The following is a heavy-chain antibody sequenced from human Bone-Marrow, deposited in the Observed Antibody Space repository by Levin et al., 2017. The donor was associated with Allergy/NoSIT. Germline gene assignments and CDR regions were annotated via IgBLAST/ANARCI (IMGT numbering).Heavy chain of an antibody. CDR3: AKDGLRITMVQGVIIRPLFDY. J-gene: IGHJ4*02. D-gene: IGHD3-10*01. CDR1: GFTFSSYA. V-gene: IGHV3-23*01. CDR2: ISGSGGST. Sequence: ETLSLTCAASGFTFSSYAMSWVRQAPGKGLEWVSAISGSGGSTYYADSVKGRFTISRDNSKNTLYLQMNSLRAEDTAVYYCAKDGLRITMVQGVIIRPLFDYWGQGTLVTVSS.